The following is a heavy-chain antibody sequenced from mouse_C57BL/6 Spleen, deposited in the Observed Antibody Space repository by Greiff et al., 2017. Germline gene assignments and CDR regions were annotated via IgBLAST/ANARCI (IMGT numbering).Heavy chain of an antibody. J-gene: IGHJ2*01. CDR2: IDPETGGT. CDR1: GYTFTDYE. D-gene: IGHD5-5*01. CDR3: TRPYLYYFDY. Sequence: QVQLQQSGAELVRPGASVTLSCKASGYTFTDYEMHWVKQTPVHGLEWIGAIDPETGGTAYNQKFKGKAILTADKSSSTAYMDLRSLTSEDSAVYYCTRPYLYYFDYWGQGTTLTVSS. V-gene: IGHV1-15*01.